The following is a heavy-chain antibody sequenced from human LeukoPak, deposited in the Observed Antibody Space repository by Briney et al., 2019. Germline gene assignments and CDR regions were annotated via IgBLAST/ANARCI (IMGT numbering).Heavy chain of an antibody. CDR3: AREGFDWNYGGRWFDP. Sequence: SQTLSLTCTVSGGSISSGGYYWSWIRQHPGKGLEWIGYIYYSGSTNYNPSLKSRVTMSVDTSKNQFSLKLSSVTAADTAVYYCAREGFDWNYGGRWFDPWGQGTLVTVSS. D-gene: IGHD1-7*01. V-gene: IGHV4-31*03. CDR2: IYYSGST. CDR1: GGSISSGGYY. J-gene: IGHJ5*02.